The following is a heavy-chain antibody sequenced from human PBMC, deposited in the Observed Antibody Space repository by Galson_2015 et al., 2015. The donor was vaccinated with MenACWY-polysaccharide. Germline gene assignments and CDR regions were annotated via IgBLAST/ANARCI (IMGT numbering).Heavy chain of an antibody. J-gene: IGHJ6*02. CDR1: GFRFDDYA. CDR2: ITWNGAIQ. Sequence: SLRLSCAASGFRFDDYAMHWVRQAPGKGLEWVSSITWNGAIQGYADSVKGRFTISRDNTKNSLFLEMNSLKAEDTAFYYCVKFRFSTSWSNTHGMDVWGQGTTVTVSS. CDR3: VKFRFSTSWSNTHGMDV. V-gene: IGHV3-9*01. D-gene: IGHD2-2*01.